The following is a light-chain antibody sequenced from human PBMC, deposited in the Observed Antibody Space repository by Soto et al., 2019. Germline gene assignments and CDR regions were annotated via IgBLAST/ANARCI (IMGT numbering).Light chain of an antibody. V-gene: IGKV3-20*01. J-gene: IGKJ5*01. CDR3: QQHGSSPQIT. CDR2: GAY. Sequence: EIVLTPSXGTMSFSPVERARLSCMARQAVGGTYLAWYPNKPGQAPPLLIYGAYNRAAGIPARFGGSGSGTDFTLTISSLEPEDFAVYYCQQHGSSPQITFGQGTRLALK. CDR1: QAVGGTY.